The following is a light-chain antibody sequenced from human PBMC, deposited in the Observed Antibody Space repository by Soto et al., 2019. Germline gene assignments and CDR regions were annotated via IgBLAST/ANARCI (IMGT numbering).Light chain of an antibody. Sequence: EIVLTQSPGTLSLSPWERATLSCRASQSVSSNYLAWYQQKPGQAPRLLIYGASSRATGIPDRFSGSGSGTDFTLTISRLEPEDFAVFYCQQYGSSPPITFGQGTRLEIK. V-gene: IGKV3-20*01. CDR1: QSVSSNY. CDR2: GAS. J-gene: IGKJ5*01. CDR3: QQYGSSPPIT.